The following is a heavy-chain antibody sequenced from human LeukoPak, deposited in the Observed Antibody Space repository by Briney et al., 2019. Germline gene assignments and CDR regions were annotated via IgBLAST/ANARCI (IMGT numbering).Heavy chain of an antibody. CDR3: ARLVPERFFQLNPEGYYDY. J-gene: IGHJ4*02. Sequence: SETLSLTCTISDEPFSGYYWGWIRQPPGKGLELIGEINRNGNTDYNPSLKSRVSMSIDTSKNQFSLKLISVTAADTAVYYCARLVPERFFQLNPEGYYDYWGQGILVTVSS. D-gene: IGHD3-3*01. V-gene: IGHV4-34*01. CDR1: DEPFSGYY. CDR2: INRNGNT.